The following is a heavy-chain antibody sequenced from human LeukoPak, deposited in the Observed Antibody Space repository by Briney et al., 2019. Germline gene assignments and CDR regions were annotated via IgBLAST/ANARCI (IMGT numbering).Heavy chain of an antibody. CDR3: ARTGETFFDY. J-gene: IGHJ4*02. CDR2: IYYLGST. V-gene: IGHV4-59*12. CDR1: GGSMSHYY. D-gene: IGHD1-1*01. Sequence: PSETLSLTCTVSGGSMSHYYWSWIRQPPGKGLEWIGYIYYLGSTNYKPSLKSRVTISIDTSKSQLSLRLNSVTAADTAVYYCARTGETFFDYWGQGTLVTVSS.